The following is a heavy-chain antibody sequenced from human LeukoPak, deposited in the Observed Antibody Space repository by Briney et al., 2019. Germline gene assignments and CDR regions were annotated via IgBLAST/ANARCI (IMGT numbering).Heavy chain of an antibody. V-gene: IGHV4-39*07. CDR3: AREGVTKYYFDY. CDR1: GGSISSSTYY. J-gene: IGHJ4*02. Sequence: PSETLSLTCTVSGGSISSSTYYWGWIRQPPGEGPEWIGNVYYSGNTYYNPSLKSRVTISVDTSKNQFSLKLSSVTAADTAVYYCAREGVTKYYFDYWGQGTLVTVSS. CDR2: VYYSGNT. D-gene: IGHD4-11*01.